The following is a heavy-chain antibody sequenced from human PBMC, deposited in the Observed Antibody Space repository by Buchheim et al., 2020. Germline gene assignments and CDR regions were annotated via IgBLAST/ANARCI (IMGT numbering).Heavy chain of an antibody. V-gene: IGHV3-33*01. J-gene: IGHJ4*02. CDR3: ARDGVEWELPPFDY. CDR2: IWYDGSNK. D-gene: IGHD1-26*01. CDR1: GFTFSSYG. Sequence: QVQLVESGGGVVQPGRSLRLSCAASGFTFSSYGMHWVRQAPGKGLEWVAVIWYDGSNKYYADSVKGRFTISRDNSKNTLYLQMNSLRAEDTAVYYCARDGVEWELPPFDYWGQGTL.